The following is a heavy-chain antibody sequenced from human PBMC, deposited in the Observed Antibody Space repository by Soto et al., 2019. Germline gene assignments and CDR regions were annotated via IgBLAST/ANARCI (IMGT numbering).Heavy chain of an antibody. CDR2: VYYTGIT. D-gene: IGHD2-21*02. J-gene: IGHJ5*02. Sequence: NPSETLSLTCTVSGASIRSTDYYGRWIRQAPGKVLEWIGYVYYTGITYYNPSLMSRLTISVDTSKNQFSLKLTSVTAAETAVYYCVRTAREGAVAPHWFDRWGQGTQVTVSS. CDR3: VRTAREGAVAPHWFDR. V-gene: IGHV4-30-4*01. CDR1: GASIRSTDYY.